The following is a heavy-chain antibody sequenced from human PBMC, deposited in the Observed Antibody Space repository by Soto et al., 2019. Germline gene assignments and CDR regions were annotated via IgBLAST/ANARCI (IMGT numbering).Heavy chain of an antibody. J-gene: IGHJ5*02. Sequence: GGSLRLSCAASGFTFSSYGMHWVRQAPGKGLEWVSVICGSGGSTYYADSVKGRFTISRDNSKNTLYLQMNSLRAEDTAVYYCAKDIQGIFGVVISRYNWFDPWGQGTLVTVSS. D-gene: IGHD3-3*01. CDR1: GFTFSSYG. CDR3: AKDIQGIFGVVISRYNWFDP. V-gene: IGHV3-23*01. CDR2: ICGSGGST.